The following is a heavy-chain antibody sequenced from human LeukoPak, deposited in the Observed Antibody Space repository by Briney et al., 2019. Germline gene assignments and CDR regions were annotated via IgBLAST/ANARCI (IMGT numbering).Heavy chain of an antibody. CDR1: GLTFSTSA. D-gene: IGHD3-10*01. CDR2: ISGSGVTT. J-gene: IGHJ4*02. Sequence: GGSLRLSCGASGLTFSTSAMSWVRQAPGKGLEWVSGISGSGVTTYYADSVKGRFTISRDNSENTVYLQMDSLRAEDTALYYCAKMGSAPYYDLFDYFDYWAREPWSPSPQ. V-gene: IGHV3-23*01. CDR3: AKMGSAPYYDLFDYFDY.